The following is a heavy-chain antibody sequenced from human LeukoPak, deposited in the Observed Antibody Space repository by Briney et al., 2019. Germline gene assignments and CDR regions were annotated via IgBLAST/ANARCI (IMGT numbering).Heavy chain of an antibody. CDR1: GGSISSSDYY. CDR3: ARALGYCSGGSCTRGYNWFDP. V-gene: IGHV4-39*01. CDR2: IYYGGCT. J-gene: IGHJ5*02. D-gene: IGHD2-15*01. Sequence: SETLSLTCTVSGGSISSSDYYWGWIRQPPGKGLEWVGSIYYGGCTYYNPSLKSRVTISVDTSMNQFSLKLSFVTTADTAVYYCARALGYCSGGSCTRGYNWFDPWGQGTLVTVSS.